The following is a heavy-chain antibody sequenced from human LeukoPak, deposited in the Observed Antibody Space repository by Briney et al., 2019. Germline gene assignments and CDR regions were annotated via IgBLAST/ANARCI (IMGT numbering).Heavy chain of an antibody. CDR1: GFTFSSYA. CDR2: ISGSGDNT. CDR3: ASASCSGSSCYSGYFDY. Sequence: GGSLRLSCAASGFTFSSYAMTWVRQAPGKGLEWVSVISGSGDNTYCADSVKGRFTISRDNSKNTLYLQMSSLRAEDTAVYYCASASCSGSSCYSGYFDYWGQGTLVTVSS. V-gene: IGHV3-23*01. J-gene: IGHJ4*02. D-gene: IGHD2-15*01.